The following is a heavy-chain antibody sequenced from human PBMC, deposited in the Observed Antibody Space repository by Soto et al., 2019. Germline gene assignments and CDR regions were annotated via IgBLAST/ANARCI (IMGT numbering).Heavy chain of an antibody. CDR1: GYSFTSYW. V-gene: IGHV5-10-1*01. CDR3: ARHWDYDSSGYYPKTTNGMDV. D-gene: IGHD3-22*01. J-gene: IGHJ6*02. Sequence: GESRKISCKGSGYSFTSYWISWVRQMPGKGLEWMGRIDPSDSYTNYSPSFQGHVTISADKSISTAYLQWSSLKASDTAMYYCARHWDYDSSGYYPKTTNGMDVWGQGTTVTVSS. CDR2: IDPSDSYT.